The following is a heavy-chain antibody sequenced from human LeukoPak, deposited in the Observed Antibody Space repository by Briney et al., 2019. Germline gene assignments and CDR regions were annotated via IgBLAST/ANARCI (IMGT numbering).Heavy chain of an antibody. CDR1: GFTFSSYS. J-gene: IGHJ3*02. Sequence: PGGSLRLSCAASGFTFSSYSMNWVRQAPGKGLEWVSSISSSSSYIYYADLVNGRFTISRDNAKNSLYLQMNSLRAEDTAVYYCARDPYSSSWLRGDAFDIWGQGTMVTVSS. D-gene: IGHD6-13*01. CDR3: ARDPYSSSWLRGDAFDI. V-gene: IGHV3-21*01. CDR2: ISSSSSYI.